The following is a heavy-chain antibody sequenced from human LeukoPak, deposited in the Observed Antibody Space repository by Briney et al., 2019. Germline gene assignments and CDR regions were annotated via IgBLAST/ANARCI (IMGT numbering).Heavy chain of an antibody. D-gene: IGHD3-22*01. Sequence: GGSLRLSCAASGFTFSSYGMHWVRQAPGKGLEWVAFIRYDGSNKYYADSVKGRFTISRDNSKNTLYLQMNSLRAEDTAVYYCAKEIHPSDSSGYKGGAFDIWGQGIMVTVSS. CDR3: AKEIHPSDSSGYKGGAFDI. CDR2: IRYDGSNK. V-gene: IGHV3-30*02. J-gene: IGHJ3*02. CDR1: GFTFSSYG.